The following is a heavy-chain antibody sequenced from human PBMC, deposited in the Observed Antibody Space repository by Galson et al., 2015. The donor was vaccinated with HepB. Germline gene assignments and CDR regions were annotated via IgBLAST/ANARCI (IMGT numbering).Heavy chain of an antibody. V-gene: IGHV1-18*01. D-gene: IGHD2-15*01. CDR3: ARGEDSPSPFDY. Sequence: SVKVSCKASGNTFTNYGISWVRQAPGQGLERMGWISVYNGNTNYAQKFQGRVTMTTDTSTTTAYMELRSLRSDDTAVYYCARGEDSPSPFDYWGQGTLVTVSS. CDR1: GNTFTNYG. CDR2: ISVYNGNT. J-gene: IGHJ4*02.